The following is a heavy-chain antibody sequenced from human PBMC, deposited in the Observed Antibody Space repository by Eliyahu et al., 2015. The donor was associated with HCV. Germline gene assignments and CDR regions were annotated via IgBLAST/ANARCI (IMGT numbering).Heavy chain of an antibody. Sequence: QVQLQQWGAGLLKPSETLSFTCAVYGDSFSDYYWSWLRQTPGKGLEWIGEINDGGDTNYNPSLKSRVTISVDTPKNQFSLKMTSMTAADTAVYYCARVFGAAAGDYWGQGALVTVSS. CDR3: ARVFGAAAGDY. CDR1: GDSFSDYY. D-gene: IGHD6-13*01. CDR2: INDGGDT. V-gene: IGHV4-34*01. J-gene: IGHJ4*02.